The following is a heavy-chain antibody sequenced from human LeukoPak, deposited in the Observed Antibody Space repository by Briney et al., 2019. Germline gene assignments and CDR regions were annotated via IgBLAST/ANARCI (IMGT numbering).Heavy chain of an antibody. CDR3: ARVGGEWELPYFDY. J-gene: IGHJ4*02. Sequence: GGSLRLSCAASGFTFSSYGMHWVRQAPGKGLEWVAVISYDGSNKYYADSVKGRFTISRDNSKNTLYLQMNSLRAEDTAVYYCARVGGEWELPYFDYWGQGTLVTVSS. CDR2: ISYDGSNK. CDR1: GFTFSSYG. V-gene: IGHV3-30*03. D-gene: IGHD1-26*01.